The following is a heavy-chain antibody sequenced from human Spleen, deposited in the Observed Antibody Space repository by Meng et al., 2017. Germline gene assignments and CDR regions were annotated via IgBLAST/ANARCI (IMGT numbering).Heavy chain of an antibody. CDR3: ARNVFPYDSSGYLALDI. V-gene: IGHV1-69*02. CDR2: IIPILGIA. Sequence: SVKVSCKASGGTFSSYTINWVRQAPGLGLEWIGRIIPILGIANYAQKFPGRVTITADKSTSTAYMELRSLRSDDTAVYFCARNVFPYDSSGYLALDIWGQGTKVTVSS. D-gene: IGHD3-22*01. J-gene: IGHJ3*02. CDR1: GGTFSSYT.